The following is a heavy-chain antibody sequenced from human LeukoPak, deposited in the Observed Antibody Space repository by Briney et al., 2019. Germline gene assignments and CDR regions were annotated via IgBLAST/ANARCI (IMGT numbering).Heavy chain of an antibody. D-gene: IGHD3-10*01. CDR3: ARANPYGSGTYYFDY. J-gene: IGHJ4*02. CDR1: GFTVSSNY. V-gene: IGHV3-66*02. CDR2: IYSGGST. Sequence: GGSLRLSCAASGFTVSSNYMSWVRQAPGKGLEWVSVIYSGGSTYYADSVKGRFTISRDNSKNTLYLKMNSLRAEDTAVYYCARANPYGSGTYYFDYWGQGTLVTVSS.